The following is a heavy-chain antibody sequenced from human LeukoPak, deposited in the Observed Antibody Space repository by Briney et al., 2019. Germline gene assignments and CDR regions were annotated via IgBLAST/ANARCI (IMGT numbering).Heavy chain of an antibody. CDR2: IKQDGSEK. CDR1: GFTFSSYW. CDR3: ARDSSHITMIGYFQH. V-gene: IGHV3-7*01. J-gene: IGHJ1*01. D-gene: IGHD3-22*01. Sequence: GGPLRLSCAASGFTFSSYWMSWVRQAPGKGLEWVANIKQDGSEKYYVDSVKGRFTISRDNAKNSLYLQMNSLRAEDTAVYYCARDSSHITMIGYFQHWGQGTLVTVSS.